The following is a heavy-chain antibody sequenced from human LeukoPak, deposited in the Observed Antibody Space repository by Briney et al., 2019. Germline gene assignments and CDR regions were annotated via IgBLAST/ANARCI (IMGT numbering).Heavy chain of an antibody. Sequence: ASVTVSCTASGYTFTSYYMHWVRQAPGQGLEWMGIINPSGGSTSYAQKFRGRVTMTRDTSTSTVYMELSSLRSEDTAVYYCARSGVVVTATYDYWGQGTLVTVSS. V-gene: IGHV1-46*01. CDR2: INPSGGST. CDR1: GYTFTSYY. D-gene: IGHD2-21*02. CDR3: ARSGVVVTATYDY. J-gene: IGHJ4*02.